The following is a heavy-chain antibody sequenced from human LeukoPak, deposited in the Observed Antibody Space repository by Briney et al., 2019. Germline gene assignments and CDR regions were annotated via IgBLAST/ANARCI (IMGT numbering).Heavy chain of an antibody. CDR2: IWYDGSYK. V-gene: IGHV3-33*06. CDR1: GFTFITYG. CDR3: AKDRKIAAPYNWFDP. J-gene: IGHJ5*02. Sequence: GRSLRLSCAASGFTFITYGMHWVRQAPGKGLEWVALIWYDGSYKYYADSVKGRFTISRDNSKNTLYLQMNSLRAEDTAVYYCAKDRKIAAPYNWFDPWGQGTLVTVSS. D-gene: IGHD6-6*01.